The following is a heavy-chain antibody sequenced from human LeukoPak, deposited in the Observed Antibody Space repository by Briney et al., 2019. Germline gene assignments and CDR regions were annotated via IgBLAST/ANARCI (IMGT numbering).Heavy chain of an antibody. CDR1: GGSISSYY. CDR2: IYTSGST. CDR3: ARVGDDYGVFYMDV. D-gene: IGHD4-17*01. J-gene: IGHJ6*03. Sequence: PSETLSLTCTVSGGSISSYYWSWIRQPAGKGLEWIGRIYTSGSTNYNPSLKSRVTMSVDTSKNQFSLKLSSVTAADTAVYYCARVGDDYGVFYMDVWGKGTTVTVSS. V-gene: IGHV4-4*07.